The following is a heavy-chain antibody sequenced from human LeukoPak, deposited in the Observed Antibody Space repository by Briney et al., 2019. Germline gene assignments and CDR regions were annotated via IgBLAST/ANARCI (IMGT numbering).Heavy chain of an antibody. J-gene: IGHJ5*02. CDR3: ARGAWFDP. V-gene: IGHV4-61*02. CDR2: IYTSGST. Sequence: SETLSLTCTVSGGSISSGSYYWSWIRQPAGKGLEWIGRIYTSGSTNYNPSLRSRVTISVDTSKNQFSLKLSSVTAADTAVYYCARGAWFDPWGQGTLVTVSS. CDR1: GGSISSGSYY.